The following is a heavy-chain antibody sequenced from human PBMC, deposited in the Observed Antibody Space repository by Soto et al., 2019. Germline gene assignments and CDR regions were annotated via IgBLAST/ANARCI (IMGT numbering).Heavy chain of an antibody. J-gene: IGHJ4*02. CDR3: AIDYSMGDYFDY. CDR2: ISYDGGQK. D-gene: IGHD6-13*01. CDR1: GFIFRSYG. V-gene: IGHV3-30*19. Sequence: GGSLRLSCAASGFIFRSYGMHWVRQAPGKGLEWVAAISYDGGQKSYADSVKGRFTISRDNSTNTLYLQMSRSRAEDTGVDYCAIDYSMGDYFDYWGQGALVTVSS.